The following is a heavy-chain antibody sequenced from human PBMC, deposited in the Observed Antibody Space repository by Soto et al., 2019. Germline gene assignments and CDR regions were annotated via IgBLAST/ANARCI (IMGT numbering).Heavy chain of an antibody. Sequence: LRLSCEAAGFASANFGMHWVRQTPAKGLEWVAGISYNGKKKYYGDSVTGRFTISRDNPKNTLFLQLNNVKVEDTALYFCAKNSAPITMQSGFFD. V-gene: IGHV3-30*18. CDR2: ISYNGKKK. CDR3: AKNSAPITMQSGFFD. D-gene: IGHD3-10*01. J-gene: IGHJ3*01. CDR1: GFASANFG.